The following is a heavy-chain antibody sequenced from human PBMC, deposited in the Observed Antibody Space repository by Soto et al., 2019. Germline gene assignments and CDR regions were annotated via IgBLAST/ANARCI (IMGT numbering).Heavy chain of an antibody. CDR2: IYYSGST. CDR1: GGSMSSYY. V-gene: IGHV4-59*01. J-gene: IGHJ6*02. D-gene: IGHD3-10*01. Sequence: PSETLSLTCTVSGGSMSSYYWSWIRQPLGKGLEWIGYIYYSGSTNYNPSLKSRVTMSVDTPKNQFSLKLSSVTAADTAVYYCARRGYGPGFPYYYGMDVWGQGTTVTVSS. CDR3: ARRGYGPGFPYYYGMDV.